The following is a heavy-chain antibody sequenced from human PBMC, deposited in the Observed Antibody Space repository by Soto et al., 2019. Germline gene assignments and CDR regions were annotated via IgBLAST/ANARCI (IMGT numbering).Heavy chain of an antibody. J-gene: IGHJ2*01. CDR2: IYSGGST. Sequence: EVQLVESGGGLVQPGGSLRLSCAASGFTVSSNYMSWVRQAPGKGLEWVSVIYSGGSTYYADSVKGRFTISRDNSKNTLYLQMNSLRAGDTAVYYCARNPKYYDYIWGSYRFDWYFDLWGRGTLVTVSS. D-gene: IGHD3-16*02. V-gene: IGHV3-66*01. CDR1: GFTVSSNY. CDR3: ARNPKYYDYIWGSYRFDWYFDL.